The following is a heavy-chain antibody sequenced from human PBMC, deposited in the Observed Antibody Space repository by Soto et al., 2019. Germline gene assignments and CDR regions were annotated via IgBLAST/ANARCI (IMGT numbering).Heavy chain of an antibody. J-gene: IGHJ4*02. D-gene: IGHD6-13*01. CDR3: ASIAAPGTTHFDF. V-gene: IGHV4-39*01. Sequence: SETLSLTCTVPGGSLGSSGYYWGWIRQSPGKGLEWIGNIYYSGNTFYNPSPKSRVTISVDTSKNQIYLHLSAVTAADTAIFYCASIAAPGTTHFDFWGQGTLVTVSS. CDR1: GGSLGSSGYY. CDR2: IYYSGNT.